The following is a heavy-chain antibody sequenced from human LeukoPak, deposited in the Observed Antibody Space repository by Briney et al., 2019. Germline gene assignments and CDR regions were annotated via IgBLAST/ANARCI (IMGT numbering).Heavy chain of an antibody. CDR1: GLIFNTYS. CDR3: AREPSGYNYGYVDY. CDR2: ISSDGSNK. J-gene: IGHJ4*02. V-gene: IGHV3-30-3*01. Sequence: GGSLRLSCAASGLIFNTYSMHWFRQAPGKGPEWVAFISSDGSNKYYADPVKGRFSISRDNSKNTLYLQMNSLRAEDTALYYCAREPSGYNYGYVDYWGQGTLVTISS. D-gene: IGHD5-18*01.